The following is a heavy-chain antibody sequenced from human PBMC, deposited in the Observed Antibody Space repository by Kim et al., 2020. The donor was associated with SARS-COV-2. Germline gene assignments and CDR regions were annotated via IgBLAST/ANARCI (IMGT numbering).Heavy chain of an antibody. J-gene: IGHJ4*02. CDR2: IYHSGST. V-gene: IGHV4-38-2*02. CDR1: GYSISSGYY. D-gene: IGHD3-22*01. CDR3: ARDPYYHDSSGPDY. Sequence: SETLSLTCTVSGYSISSGYYWGWIRQPPGKGLEWIGSIYHSGSTYYNPSLKSRVTISVDTSKNQFSLKLSSVTAADTAVYYCARDPYYHDSSGPDYWGQGTLVTVSS.